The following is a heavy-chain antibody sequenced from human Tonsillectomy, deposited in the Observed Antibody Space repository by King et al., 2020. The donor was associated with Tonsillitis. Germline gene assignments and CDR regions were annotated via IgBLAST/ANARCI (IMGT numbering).Heavy chain of an antibody. V-gene: IGHV3-23*04. CDR1: GFTFSSYA. J-gene: IGHJ4*02. Sequence: EVQLVESGGGLVQPGGSLRLSCAASGFTFSSYAMSWVRQAPGKGLEWDSAISGSGDITYYADSVKGRFTISRDNSKNTLYLQMNSLRAEDTAVYYCAKDFTMVRGVPSYCFDHWGQGTLVTVSS. CDR3: AKDFTMVRGVPSYCFDH. D-gene: IGHD3-10*01. CDR2: ISGSGDIT.